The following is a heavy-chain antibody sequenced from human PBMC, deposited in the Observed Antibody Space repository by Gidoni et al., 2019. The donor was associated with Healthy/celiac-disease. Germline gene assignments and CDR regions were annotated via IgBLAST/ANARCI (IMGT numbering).Heavy chain of an antibody. CDR3: AHSPPFYDSSGYGY. CDR1: GFSPSTSGVG. D-gene: IGHD3-22*01. CDR2: IYWDDDK. J-gene: IGHJ4*02. Sequence: QITLKESGALPVQPTQTHPLTCTFAGFSPSTSGVGVGWTRQPPGKALEWLALIYWDDDKRYSPSLKSRLTITKDTSKNQVVLTMTNMDPVDTATYYCAHSPPFYDSSGYGYWGQGTLVTVSS. V-gene: IGHV2-5*02.